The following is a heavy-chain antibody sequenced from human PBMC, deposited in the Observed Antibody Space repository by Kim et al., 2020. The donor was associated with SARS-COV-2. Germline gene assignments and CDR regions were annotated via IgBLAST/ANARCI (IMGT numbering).Heavy chain of an antibody. CDR2: ISDGGGSR. Sequence: GGSLRLSCTVSGLTLTNFPVNWVRQAPGKGLEWVSSISDGGGSRRYADSVKGRFTISRDNSKNTVYLQMNSPRAEDTAVYYCARGQVEITLVLVAFFSSRHCFDYWGQGTQVSVSS. D-gene: IGHD3-10*01. J-gene: IGHJ4*02. V-gene: IGHV3-23*01. CDR3: ARGQVEITLVLVAFFSSRHCFDY. CDR1: GLTLTNFP.